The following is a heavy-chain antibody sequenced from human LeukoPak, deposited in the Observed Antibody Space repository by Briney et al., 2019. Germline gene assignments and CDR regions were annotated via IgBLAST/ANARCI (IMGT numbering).Heavy chain of an antibody. Sequence: ASVKVSFKASGYTFTSYGISWVRQAPGQGLEWMGWISAYNGNTNYAQKLQGRVTITTDTSTSTAYMELMSLRSDDTAVYYCARVRGVRRFDPWGQGTLVTVSS. CDR2: ISAYNGNT. J-gene: IGHJ5*02. V-gene: IGHV1-18*04. CDR1: GYTFTSYG. D-gene: IGHD4/OR15-4a*01. CDR3: ARVRGVRRFDP.